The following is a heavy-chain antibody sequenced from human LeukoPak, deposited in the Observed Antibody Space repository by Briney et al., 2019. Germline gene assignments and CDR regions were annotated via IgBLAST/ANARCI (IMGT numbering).Heavy chain of an antibody. J-gene: IGHJ5*02. V-gene: IGHV4-39*07. CDR1: GGSLSSTSHF. CDR3: ARLRSGYQLPSDWFDP. D-gene: IGHD2-2*01. CDR2: IYFRGST. Sequence: SETLSLTCSVSGGSLSSTSHFWGWVRQPPGKGPEWIGSIYFRGSTYYSPSLKSRVTISVDTSKNQFSLKLRSVTAADTAVYYCARLRSGYQLPSDWFDPWGQGTLVTVSS.